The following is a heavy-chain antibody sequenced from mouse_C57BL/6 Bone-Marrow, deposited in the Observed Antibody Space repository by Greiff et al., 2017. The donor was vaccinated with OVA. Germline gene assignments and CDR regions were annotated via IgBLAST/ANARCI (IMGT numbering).Heavy chain of an antibody. CDR3: AGPYSSGSVYYLDY. J-gene: IGHJ2*01. CDR2: ISSGSSTI. V-gene: IGHV5-17*01. CDR1: GFTFSDYG. Sequence: EVQLVESGGGLVKPGGSLKLSCAASGFTFSDYGMHWVRQAPEKGLEWVAYISSGSSTIYYADTVKGRFTISRDTAKNTLFLQMTSLRSEDTAMYYWAGPYSSGSVYYLDYWGKGTTLTVSS. D-gene: IGHD3-1*01.